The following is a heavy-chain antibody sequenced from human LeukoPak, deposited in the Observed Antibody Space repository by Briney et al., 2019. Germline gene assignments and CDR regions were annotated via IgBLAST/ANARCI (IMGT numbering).Heavy chain of an antibody. V-gene: IGHV3-49*03. CDR1: GFPFGDYA. Sequence: GGSLRLSCKASGFPFGDYAMSWFRQALGKGLEWVGFIRSKAYGGTTEYAASVKGRFTISRDDSKSIAYLQMNSLKTEDTAVYYATSAPAGYDYYYYMDVWGKGTTVTVSS. CDR3: TSAPAGYDYYYYMDV. J-gene: IGHJ6*03. D-gene: IGHD6-13*01. CDR2: IRSKAYGGTT.